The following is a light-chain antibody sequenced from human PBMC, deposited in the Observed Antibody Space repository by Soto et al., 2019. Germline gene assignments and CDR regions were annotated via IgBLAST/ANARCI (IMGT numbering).Light chain of an antibody. CDR3: QAWDSSTAHYV. CDR1: KLGDKY. CDR2: QDS. Sequence: SYELTQPPSVSVSPGQTASITCSGDKLGDKYACWYQQKPGQSPVLVIYQDSKRPSGIPERFSGSNSGNTATLTISGTQAMDEADYYCQAWDSSTAHYVFGPGTKLTVL. V-gene: IGLV3-1*01. J-gene: IGLJ1*01.